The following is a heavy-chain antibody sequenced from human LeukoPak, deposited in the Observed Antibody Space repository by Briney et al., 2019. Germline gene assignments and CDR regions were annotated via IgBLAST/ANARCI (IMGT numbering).Heavy chain of an antibody. CDR1: GYTFTSYA. J-gene: IGHJ3*02. D-gene: IGHD4/OR15-4a*01. CDR3: ARDGATPHAFDI. V-gene: IGHV1-3*01. CDR2: INAGNGNT. Sequence: GASVKVSCKASGYTFTSYAMHWVRQAPGQRLEWMGWINAGNGNTKYSQKFQGRVTITADESTSTAYMELSSLRSEDTAVYYCARDGATPHAFDIWGQGTMVTVSS.